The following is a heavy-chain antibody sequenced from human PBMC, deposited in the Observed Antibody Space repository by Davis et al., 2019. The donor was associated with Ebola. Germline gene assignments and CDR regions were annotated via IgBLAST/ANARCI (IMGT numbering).Heavy chain of an antibody. CDR2: ISGSGGST. J-gene: IGHJ4*02. D-gene: IGHD2-21*01. CDR1: GFTFSSYA. Sequence: GESLKISCAASGFTFSSYAMSWVRQAPGKGLEWVSAISGSGGSTYYADSVKGRFTISRDNSKNALYLQMNSLRAEDTAVYYCASPVWRFDYWGQGTLVTVSS. V-gene: IGHV3-23*01. CDR3: ASPVWRFDY.